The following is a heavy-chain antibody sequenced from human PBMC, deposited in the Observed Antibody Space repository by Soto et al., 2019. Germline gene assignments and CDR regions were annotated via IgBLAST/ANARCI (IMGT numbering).Heavy chain of an antibody. V-gene: IGHV3-74*01. CDR3: AKDLQAYCGGDCYSSQLDYYYGLDV. CDR1: GFTFSGYY. J-gene: IGHJ6*02. CDR2: IKGDGGRT. Sequence: PGGSLRLSCAASGFTFSGYYMFWVRQAPGKGLVWVSHIKGDGGRTYYADSVKGRFTTSRDNANNMLYLQMNSLIPEDTAVYYCAKDLQAYCGGDCYSSQLDYYYGLDVWGQGTTVTVSS. D-gene: IGHD2-21*02.